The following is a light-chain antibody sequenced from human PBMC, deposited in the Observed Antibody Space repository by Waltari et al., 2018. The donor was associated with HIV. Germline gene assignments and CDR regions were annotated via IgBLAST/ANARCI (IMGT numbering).Light chain of an antibody. CDR2: QDN. CDR3: QAWDNSAAV. Sequence: SYELTQPPSVSVSPGQTDIIACYGAKLGDDYAYWYQQRPGQSPVLVIYQDNKRPSGIPERFSGSSSGNTATLTISGTQAMDEADYYCQAWDNSAAVFGTGTKLTVL. J-gene: IGLJ1*01. CDR1: KLGDDY. V-gene: IGLV3-1*01.